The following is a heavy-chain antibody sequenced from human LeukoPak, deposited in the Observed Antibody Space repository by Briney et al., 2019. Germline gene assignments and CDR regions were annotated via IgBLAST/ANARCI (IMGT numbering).Heavy chain of an antibody. CDR3: ARVQKGIAAAGTGGGWFEP. D-gene: IGHD6-13*01. J-gene: IGHJ5*02. V-gene: IGHV3-11*01. CDR2: ISSGGSTI. CDR1: GFTFSDYY. Sequence: GGSLRLSCAASGFTFSDYYMSWTRQAPGKGLEWISYISSGGSTIYYADSVRGQFTISRDNAKKSLYLQMNSLRAEDTAAYYCARVQKGIAAAGTGGGWFEPWGQGTLVTVS.